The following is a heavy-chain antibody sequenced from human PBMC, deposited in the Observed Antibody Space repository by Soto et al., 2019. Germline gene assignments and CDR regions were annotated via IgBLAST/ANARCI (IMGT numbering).Heavy chain of an antibody. Sequence: PGGSLRLSCSASGFIFGHYAMSWARQAPGKGLEWVSSIGGGGDDTNYADSVKGRFTISRDNSKNTLFLQMNSLRVEDTAVYYCAKDGVHRNDLWDYFEFGGQGNLVTVSS. CDR2: IGGGGDDT. J-gene: IGHJ4*02. V-gene: IGHV3-23*01. D-gene: IGHD1-1*01. CDR3: AKDGVHRNDLWDYFEF. CDR1: GFIFGHYA.